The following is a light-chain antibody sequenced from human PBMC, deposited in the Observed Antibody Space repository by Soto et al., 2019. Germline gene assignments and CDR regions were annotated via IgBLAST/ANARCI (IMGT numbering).Light chain of an antibody. J-gene: IGKJ1*01. CDR1: QSLLHSNGYNY. V-gene: IGKV2-28*01. Sequence: DLVMTQSPLSLPVTPGEPASISCRSSQSLLHSNGYNYLDWYLQKPGQSPQLLIYLGSNRASGVPDRFSGSGSGTDFTLKISRVEAEDVGVYYCMQNVQTPPTFGQGTKVEIQ. CDR3: MQNVQTPPT. CDR2: LGS.